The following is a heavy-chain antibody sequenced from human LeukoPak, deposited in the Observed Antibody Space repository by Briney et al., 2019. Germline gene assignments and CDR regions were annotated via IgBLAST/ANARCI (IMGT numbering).Heavy chain of an antibody. J-gene: IGHJ4*02. D-gene: IGHD4-17*01. CDR3: ARTHDYGDYPTTYFDY. CDR1: GGSISSYY. CDR2: IYYSGST. Sequence: SETLSLTCTVSGGSISSYYWSWIRQSPGKGLEWIGYIYYSGSTDYNPSLKSRVTISVDTSKNQFSLKLSSVTAADTAVYYCARTHDYGDYPTTYFDYWGQGTLVTVSS. V-gene: IGHV4-59*08.